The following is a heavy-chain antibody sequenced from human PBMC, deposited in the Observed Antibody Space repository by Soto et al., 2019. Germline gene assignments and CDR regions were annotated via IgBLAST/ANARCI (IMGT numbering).Heavy chain of an antibody. J-gene: IGHJ6*02. V-gene: IGHV3-23*01. Sequence: GGSLRLSCAASGFTFSSYAMGWVRQAPGKGLEWVSAISGSGGSTYYADSVKGRFTISRDNSKNTLYLQMNSLRAEDTAVYYCARALSRWLVQAEGYYYGMDVWGQGTTVTVSS. CDR3: ARALSRWLVQAEGYYYGMDV. CDR1: GFTFSSYA. CDR2: ISGSGGST. D-gene: IGHD6-19*01.